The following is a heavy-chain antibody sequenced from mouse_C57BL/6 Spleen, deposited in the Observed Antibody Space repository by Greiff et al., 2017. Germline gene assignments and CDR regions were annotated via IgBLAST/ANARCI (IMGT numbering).Heavy chain of an antibody. Sequence: DVQLQESGPGLVKPSQSLSLTCSVTGYSITSGYYWNWIRQFPGNKLEWMGYISYDGSNNYNPSLKNRISITRDTSKNQFFLKLNSVTTEDTATYYCATWSNSFAYWGQGTLVTVSA. J-gene: IGHJ3*01. V-gene: IGHV3-6*01. D-gene: IGHD2-5*01. CDR3: ATWSNSFAY. CDR1: GYSITSGYY. CDR2: ISYDGSN.